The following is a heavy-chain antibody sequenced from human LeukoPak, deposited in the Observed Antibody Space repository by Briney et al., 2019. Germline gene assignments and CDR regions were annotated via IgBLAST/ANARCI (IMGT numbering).Heavy chain of an antibody. CDR1: GFTFSSYA. CDR3: ARQAVDTGYRPFDC. J-gene: IGHJ4*02. D-gene: IGHD3-9*01. Sequence: PGGSLRLSCADSGFTFSSYAMSWVRQAPGKGLEWVSTVSASGGSTYYADSVKGRFTISRDNSKNTLYLQMNSLRAEDTAVYYCARQAVDTGYRPFDCWGQGTLVTVSS. V-gene: IGHV3-23*01. CDR2: VSASGGST.